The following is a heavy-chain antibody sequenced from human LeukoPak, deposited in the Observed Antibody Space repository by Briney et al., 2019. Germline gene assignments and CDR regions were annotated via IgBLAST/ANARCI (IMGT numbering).Heavy chain of an antibody. V-gene: IGHV4-31*03. D-gene: IGHD3-22*01. CDR1: GGSISSGGYY. Sequence: PSETLSLTCTVSGGSISSGGYYWSWIRQHPGKGLGWLGYIYYSGSTYYNPSLKSRVTISVDTSKNQFSLKLSSVTAADTAVYSXASRPLYSSGYDYWGQGTLVTVSS. J-gene: IGHJ4*02. CDR2: IYYSGST. CDR3: ASRPLYSSGYDY.